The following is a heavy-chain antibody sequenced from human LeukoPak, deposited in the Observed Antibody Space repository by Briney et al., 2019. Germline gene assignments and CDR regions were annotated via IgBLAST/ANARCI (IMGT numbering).Heavy chain of an antibody. CDR1: GFTFSSYW. Sequence: GGSLRLSCAASGFTFSSYWMHWVRQAPGKGLVWVSRINCDGSSTSYADSVKGRFTISRDNAKNTLYLQMNSLRAEDTAVYYCARERYFDSNYFDYWGQGTLVTVSS. CDR2: INCDGSST. J-gene: IGHJ4*02. CDR3: ARERYFDSNYFDY. V-gene: IGHV3-74*01. D-gene: IGHD3-9*01.